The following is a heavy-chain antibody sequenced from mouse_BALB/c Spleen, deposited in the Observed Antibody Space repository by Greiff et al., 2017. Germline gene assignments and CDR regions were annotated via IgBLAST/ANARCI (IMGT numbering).Heavy chain of an antibody. CDR3: TRNEGDYYAMDY. CDR2: IYPGNSDT. J-gene: IGHJ4*01. V-gene: IGHV1-5*01. CDR1: GYSFTSYW. Sequence: VQLQQSGTVLARPGASVKMSCTASGYSFTSYWMHWVKQRPGQGLEWIGAIYPGNSDTSYNQKFKGKAKLTAVTSASTAYMELSSLTNEDSAVYYCTRNEGDYYAMDYWGQGTSVTVSS.